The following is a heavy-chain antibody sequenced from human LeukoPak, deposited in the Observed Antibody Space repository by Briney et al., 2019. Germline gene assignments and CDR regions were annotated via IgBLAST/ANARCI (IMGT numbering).Heavy chain of an antibody. CDR3: AKDRTWYCTSTSCYAGFDY. V-gene: IGHV3-30*02. J-gene: IGHJ4*02. CDR1: GFTFSSYG. D-gene: IGHD2-2*01. Sequence: TGGSLRLSCAASGFTFSSYGIHWVRQAPGKGLEWVAFIRYDGSNKYYADSVKGRFTISRDNSKNTLYLQMNSLRTEDTAVYYCAKDRTWYCTSTSCYAGFDYWGQGTLVTVSS. CDR2: IRYDGSNK.